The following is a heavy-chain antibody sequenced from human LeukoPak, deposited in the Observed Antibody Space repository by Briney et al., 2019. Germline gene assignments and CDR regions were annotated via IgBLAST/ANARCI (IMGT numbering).Heavy chain of an antibody. CDR3: AATYCIGTRCYGGRYWYFDL. Sequence: GGSLRLSCAASGFTFSTYNMNWVRQAPGKGLEWVSSISSSSDYIYYADSMKGRFTISRDNAKNSLYLQMNSLRAEDTAVYYCAATYCIGTRCYGGRYWYFDLWGRRTLATVSS. D-gene: IGHD2-2*01. J-gene: IGHJ2*01. CDR2: ISSSSDYI. V-gene: IGHV3-21*06. CDR1: GFTFSTYN.